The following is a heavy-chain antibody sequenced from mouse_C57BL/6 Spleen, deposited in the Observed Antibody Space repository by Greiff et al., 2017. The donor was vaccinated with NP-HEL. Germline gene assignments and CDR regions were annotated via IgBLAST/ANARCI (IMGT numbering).Heavy chain of an antibody. CDR3: TRGDWDEADY. J-gene: IGHJ2*01. D-gene: IGHD4-1*01. V-gene: IGHV1-15*01. Sequence: VQLQESGAELVRPGASVTLSCKASGYTFTDYEMHWVKQTPVHGLEWIGAIDPETGGTAYNQKFKGKAILTADKSSSTAYMELRSLTSEDSAVYYCTRGDWDEADYWGQGTTLTVSS. CDR2: IDPETGGT. CDR1: GYTFTDYE.